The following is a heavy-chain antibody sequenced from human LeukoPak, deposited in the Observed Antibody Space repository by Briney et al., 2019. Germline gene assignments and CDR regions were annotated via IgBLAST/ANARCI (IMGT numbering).Heavy chain of an antibody. Sequence: PGGSLRLSCAASGFTFSSYSMNWVRQAPGKGLEWVSSISSSSYIYYSDSVKGRFPISRDNAKNSLYLQMNSLRAEDTAVYYCARDDSSGYILHAGNRIDYWGQGTLVTVSS. D-gene: IGHD6-19*01. CDR1: GFTFSSYS. CDR2: ISSSSYI. V-gene: IGHV3-21*01. CDR3: ARDDSSGYILHAGNRIDY. J-gene: IGHJ4*02.